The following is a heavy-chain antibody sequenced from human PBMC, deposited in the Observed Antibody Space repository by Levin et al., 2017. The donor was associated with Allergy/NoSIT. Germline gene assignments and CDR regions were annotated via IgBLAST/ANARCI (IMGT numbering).Heavy chain of an antibody. CDR3: AIYPYCTNGVCDAFDI. J-gene: IGHJ3*02. V-gene: IGHV3-74*01. CDR1: GFTFSHYW. CDR2: INSDGSST. D-gene: IGHD2-8*01. Sequence: QPGGSLRLSCAASGFTFSHYWMHWVRQAPGKGLVWVSRINSDGSSTTYADSVKGRFTISRDNAKNTLYLQMNSLRAEDTAVYYCAIYPYCTNGVCDAFDIWGQGTMVTVSS.